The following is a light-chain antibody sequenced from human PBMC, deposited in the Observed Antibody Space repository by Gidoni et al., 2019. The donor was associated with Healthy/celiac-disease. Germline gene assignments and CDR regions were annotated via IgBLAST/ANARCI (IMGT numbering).Light chain of an antibody. CDR1: QGISNY. CDR2: AAS. V-gene: IGKV1-27*01. CDR3: QQYTRAPHT. J-gene: IGKJ1*01. Sequence: DIQKTQSPSSLSASVGDRVTITCRASQGISNYEAWYQQKPGKVPKLLIYAASTLQSGVTPLFSGSGSGADFPLTISLLPPEDAASYYCQQYTRAPHTFGQGTQVEIK.